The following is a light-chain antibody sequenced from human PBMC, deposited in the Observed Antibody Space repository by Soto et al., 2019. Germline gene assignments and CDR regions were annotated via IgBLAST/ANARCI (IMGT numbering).Light chain of an antibody. CDR2: EVS. V-gene: IGLV2-18*02. CDR3: SSYTTSSTLV. Sequence: QSALTQPPSVSGSPGQSVTISCTGTSSDVGYYNRVSWYQQPPGTAPKLMVFEVSNRPSGVPDRFSGSKSGNTASLTISGLQAEAEADYYCSSYTTSSTLVFGGGTQLTVL. J-gene: IGLJ2*01. CDR1: SSDVGYYNR.